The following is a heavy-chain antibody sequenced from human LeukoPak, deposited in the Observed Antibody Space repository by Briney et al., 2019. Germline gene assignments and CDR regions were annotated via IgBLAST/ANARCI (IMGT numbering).Heavy chain of an antibody. Sequence: KPSETLSLTCTVSGGSISSYYWNWIRQPPGKGLEWIGYIYYSGSTYYNPSLKSRVTISVDTSKNQFSLKLSSVTAADTAVYYCAREGSPDFWSGYSMGWFDPWGQGTLVTVSS. CDR1: GGSISSYY. V-gene: IGHV4-30-4*08. CDR2: IYYSGST. CDR3: AREGSPDFWSGYSMGWFDP. J-gene: IGHJ5*02. D-gene: IGHD3-3*01.